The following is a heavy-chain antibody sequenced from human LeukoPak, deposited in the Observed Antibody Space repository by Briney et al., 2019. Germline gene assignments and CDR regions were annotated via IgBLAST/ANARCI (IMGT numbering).Heavy chain of an antibody. D-gene: IGHD4/OR15-4a*01. V-gene: IGHV3-21*01. CDR2: ISSSSIYI. CDR3: VKSSTNYGGWFDP. Sequence: GGSLRLSCAASGFTASNNYMRWVRQAPGKGLEWVSSISSSSIYIYYADSVKGRFTVSRDNAKNSLYLQMNSLRAEDTAVYYCVKSSTNYGGWFDPWGQGTLVTVFS. J-gene: IGHJ5*02. CDR1: GFTASNNY.